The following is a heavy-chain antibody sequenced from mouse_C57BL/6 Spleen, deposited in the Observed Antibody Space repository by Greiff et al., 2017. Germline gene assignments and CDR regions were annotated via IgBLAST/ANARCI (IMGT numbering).Heavy chain of an antibody. J-gene: IGHJ3*01. CDR1: GFSLTSYG. CDR3: ASADYDEGRFAY. V-gene: IGHV2-6*01. CDR2: IWGVGST. D-gene: IGHD2-4*01. Sequence: QVQLKESGPGLVAPSQSLSITCTVSGFSLTSYGVDWVRQSPGKGLEWLGVIWGVGSTNYNSALKSRLSISKDNSKSQVFLKMNSLQTDDTAMYYCASADYDEGRFAYWGQGTLVTVSA.